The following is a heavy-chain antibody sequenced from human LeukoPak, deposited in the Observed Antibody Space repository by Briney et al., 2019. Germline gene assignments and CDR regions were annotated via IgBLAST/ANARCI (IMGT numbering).Heavy chain of an antibody. V-gene: IGHV1-18*01. CDR2: ISAYSGNT. D-gene: IGHD2-2*01. CDR1: GYTFTNYG. Sequence: SVRVSCKASGYTFTNYGITWVRQAPGQGLEWMGWISAYSGNTNYVQKFQGRVTMATDTSTSTAYMELRSLRSDDTAVYYCARDIATVVHQDWGQGTLVTVSS. J-gene: IGHJ4*02. CDR3: ARDIATVVHQD.